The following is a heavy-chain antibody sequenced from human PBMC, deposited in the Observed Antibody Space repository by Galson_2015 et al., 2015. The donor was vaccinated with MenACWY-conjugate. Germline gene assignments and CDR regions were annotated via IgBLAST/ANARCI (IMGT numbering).Heavy chain of an antibody. J-gene: IGHJ4*02. CDR1: GFTFTTYA. CDR3: RVGATQVSLDC. CDR2: ISNYGCDK. V-gene: IGHV3-30*04. D-gene: IGHD1-26*01. Sequence: SLRLSCAASGFTFTTYAMHWVRQAPGKGLEWVAVISNYGCDKYYADSVKGRFTISRDNSKNTMYLQMNRLRAEDTSVYYCRVGATQVSLDCSGQTTLVTVSS.